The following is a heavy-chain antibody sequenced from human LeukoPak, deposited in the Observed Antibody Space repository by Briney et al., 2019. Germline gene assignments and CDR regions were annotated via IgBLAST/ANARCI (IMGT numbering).Heavy chain of an antibody. CDR1: GGSISSGDYS. J-gene: IGHJ5*02. Sequence: SQTLSLTCAVSGGSISSGDYSWSWIRRPPGKGLEWIGYIYDNGNTYYTPSLKSRVTISRDRSKNQFSLRLNSVTAADTAVYYCARCSYDILTGYLFDPWGQGTPVTVSS. CDR2: IYDNGNT. CDR3: ARCSYDILTGYLFDP. D-gene: IGHD3-9*01. V-gene: IGHV4-30-2*01.